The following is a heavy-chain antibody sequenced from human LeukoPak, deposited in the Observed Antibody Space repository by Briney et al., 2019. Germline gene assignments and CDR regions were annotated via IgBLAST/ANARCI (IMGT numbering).Heavy chain of an antibody. CDR3: AKLCPNTALARTFVDY. Sequence: VGSLRLSCAASGFTFSSYAMSWVRQAAGKGLEWVSAISGSGGSTYYADSVKGRFTISRDNSKNTLYLQMNSLRAEDTAVYYCAKLCPNTALARTFVDYWGQGTLVTVSS. CDR1: GFTFSSYA. J-gene: IGHJ4*02. CDR2: ISGSGGST. D-gene: IGHD5-18*01. V-gene: IGHV3-23*01.